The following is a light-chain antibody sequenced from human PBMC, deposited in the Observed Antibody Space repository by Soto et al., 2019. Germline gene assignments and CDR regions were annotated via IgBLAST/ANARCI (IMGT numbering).Light chain of an antibody. J-gene: IGKJ2*01. V-gene: IGKV4-1*01. CDR3: QQYYSIPFT. CDR1: QTVLYNSNNKNH. Sequence: DFVMTQAPDSLAVSLGERATINCKSSQTVLYNSNNKNHLGWFQQKPGHPPKLLIYGASTRASGVPDRFSGSGSRTDFTLTISSLQADDVAVYYCQQYYSIPFTFGQGTKMDIK. CDR2: GAS.